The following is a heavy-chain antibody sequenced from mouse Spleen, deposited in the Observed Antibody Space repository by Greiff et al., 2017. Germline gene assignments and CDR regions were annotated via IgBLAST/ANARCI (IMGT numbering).Heavy chain of an antibody. CDR1: GYTFTSYW. Sequence: LQQPGSELVRPGASVTLSCKASGYTFTSYWMHWVKQRPGQGLEWIGNIYPGSGSTNYDEKFKSKATLTVDTSSSTAYMQLSSLTSEDSAVYYCTRESYGNCGGYAMDYWGQGTSVTVSS. CDR3: TRESYGNCGGYAMDY. D-gene: IGHD2-10*02. CDR2: IYPGSGST. J-gene: IGHJ4*01. V-gene: IGHV1S22*01.